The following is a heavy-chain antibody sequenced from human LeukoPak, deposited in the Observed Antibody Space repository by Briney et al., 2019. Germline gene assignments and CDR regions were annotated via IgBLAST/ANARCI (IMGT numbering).Heavy chain of an antibody. D-gene: IGHD6-19*01. CDR3: AKDLQQWLVSPYYYYMDV. CDR1: GFTFTRYG. V-gene: IGHV3-30*02. Sequence: PGGSLRHSCAASGFTFTRYGMHWVRQAPGKGLEWVAFIRYDGSNIHYADSVKGRFTVSRDNSTLYLQMNSLGAEDMAVYYCAKDLQQWLVSPYYYYMDVWGNGTTVTVSS. CDR2: IRYDGSNI. J-gene: IGHJ6*03.